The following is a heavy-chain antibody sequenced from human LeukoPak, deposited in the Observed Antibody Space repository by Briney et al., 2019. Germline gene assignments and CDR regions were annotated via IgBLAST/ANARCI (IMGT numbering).Heavy chain of an antibody. Sequence: TPSETLSLTCTVSDGSFTNYFWSLIRQSPGKGLEWIGFISDSGNTKYNPSLESRVTISLHTSKNQFSLKVPSVTAADTGVYYCARDWSAVRGVINYHYMDVWGKGTTVGVSS. CDR1: DGSFTNYF. D-gene: IGHD3-10*01. J-gene: IGHJ6*03. V-gene: IGHV4-59*01. CDR2: ISDSGNT. CDR3: ARDWSAVRGVINYHYMDV.